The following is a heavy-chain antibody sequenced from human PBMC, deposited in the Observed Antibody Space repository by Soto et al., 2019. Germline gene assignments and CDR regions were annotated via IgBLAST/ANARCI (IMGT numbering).Heavy chain of an antibody. Sequence: SETLSLTGTVSGGSIGLYYCSWIRHPAWKGLEWIGRIYMNGNTNYNPSFRSRATMSVDTSKNQLSLRLTSMTAADTAVYYCARDRGVVPAIDAFDICGQRTMVPFSS. CDR2: IYMNGNT. V-gene: IGHV4-4*07. CDR3: ARDRGVVPAIDAFDI. CDR1: GGSIGLYY. D-gene: IGHD2-21*02. J-gene: IGHJ3*02.